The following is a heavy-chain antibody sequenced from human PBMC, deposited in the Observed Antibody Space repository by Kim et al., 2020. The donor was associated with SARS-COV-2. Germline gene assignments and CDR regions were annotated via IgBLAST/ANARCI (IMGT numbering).Heavy chain of an antibody. V-gene: IGHV4-31*03. Sequence: SETLSLTCTVSGGSISSGGYYWSWIRQHPGKGLEWIGYIYYSGSTYYNPSLKSRVTISVDTSKNQFSLKLSSVTAADTAVYYCARGDCGTSCSVFDYWGQGTLVTVSS. D-gene: IGHD2-2*01. CDR1: GGSISSGGYY. CDR3: ARGDCGTSCSVFDY. J-gene: IGHJ4*02. CDR2: IYYSGST.